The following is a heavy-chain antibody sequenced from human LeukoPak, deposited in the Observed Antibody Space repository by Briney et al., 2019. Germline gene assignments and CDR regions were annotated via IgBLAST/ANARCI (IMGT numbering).Heavy chain of an antibody. CDR2: MNPNSGNT. V-gene: IGHV1-8*01. CDR3: ARGRGIAVAGTRFDP. J-gene: IGHJ5*02. CDR1: GYTFTSYD. D-gene: IGHD6-19*01. Sequence: VPSVKVSCKASGYTFTSYDIDWVRQATGQGLEWIGWMNPNSGNTGYAQKFQGRVTMTRDTSISTAYMELSSLRSEDTAVYYCARGRGIAVAGTRFDPWGQGTLVTVSS.